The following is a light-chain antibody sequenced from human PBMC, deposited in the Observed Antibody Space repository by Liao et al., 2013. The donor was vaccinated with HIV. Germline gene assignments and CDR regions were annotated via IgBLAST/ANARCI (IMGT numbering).Light chain of an antibody. CDR2: QDS. CDR1: RLGEKY. Sequence: SHELTQPPSASVSPGLTARITCSGDRLGEKYVFWFQQKPGQSPVLVIYQDSKRPSGIPERFSGSNSGNTATLTISGTQAMDEADYYCQAWDSSTVVFGGGTKLTVL. V-gene: IGLV3-1*01. CDR3: QAWDSSTVV. J-gene: IGLJ2*01.